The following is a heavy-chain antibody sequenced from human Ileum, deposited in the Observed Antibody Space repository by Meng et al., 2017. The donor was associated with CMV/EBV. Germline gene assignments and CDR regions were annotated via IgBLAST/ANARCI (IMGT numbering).Heavy chain of an antibody. CDR3: ARDWGPRYCSSTSCFGFDP. D-gene: IGHD2-2*01. Sequence: VHTVQPVADVKKPVASGKVYGKAYAYTSPGYYMHWVRQAPGQGIEWMGWFNPNSGGTNYAQKFQGRVTMTRDTSISTAYMELSRLRSDDTAVYYCARDWGPRYCSSTSCFGFDPWGQGTLVTVSS. J-gene: IGHJ5*02. V-gene: IGHV1-2*02. CDR2: FNPNSGGT. CDR1: AYTSPGYY.